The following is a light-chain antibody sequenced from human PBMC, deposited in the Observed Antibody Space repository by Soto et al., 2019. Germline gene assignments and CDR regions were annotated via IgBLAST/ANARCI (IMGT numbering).Light chain of an antibody. J-gene: IGKJ4*01. Sequence: EIVLTQSPATLSLSPGERATLSCRASQSVSSYLAWYQQKPGQAPRLLIYDATNRAPGIPARFSGSGSGTDFTLTISSLEPEDFAVYYFQQRSNWPLTFGGGTKVEIK. CDR1: QSVSSY. CDR2: DAT. V-gene: IGKV3-11*01. CDR3: QQRSNWPLT.